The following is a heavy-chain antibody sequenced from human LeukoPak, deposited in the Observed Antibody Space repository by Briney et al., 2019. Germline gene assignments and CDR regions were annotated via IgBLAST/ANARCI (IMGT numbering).Heavy chain of an antibody. J-gene: IGHJ6*03. CDR2: ISRSGSTI. V-gene: IGHV3-11*01. CDR1: GFTFSDYY. D-gene: IGHD6-13*01. CDR3: ARVGIAATYYMDV. Sequence: PGGSLRLSCAASGFTFSDYYMNWIRQAPGKGLEWASYISRSGSTIYYADSVKGRFTISRDNAKNSLYLQMDSLRAEDTAVYYCARVGIAATYYMDVWGKGTTVTVSS.